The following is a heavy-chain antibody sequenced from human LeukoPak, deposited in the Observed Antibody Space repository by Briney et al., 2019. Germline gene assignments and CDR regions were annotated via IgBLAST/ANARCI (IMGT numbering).Heavy chain of an antibody. D-gene: IGHD2-2*01. V-gene: IGHV4-34*01. CDR1: GGSFSGYY. CDR3: ARGYQLLWGGWFDP. CDR2: INHSGKT. J-gene: IGHJ5*02. Sequence: SETLPLNCAVYGGSFSGYYWSWIRQPPGKGLEWIGEINHSGKTNYNPSLKSRVTISVDTSKNQFSLKLSSVTAADTAVYYCARGYQLLWGGWFDPWGQGTLVNVSS.